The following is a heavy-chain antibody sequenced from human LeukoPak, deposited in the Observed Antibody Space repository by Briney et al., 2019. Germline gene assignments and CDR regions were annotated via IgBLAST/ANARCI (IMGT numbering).Heavy chain of an antibody. CDR1: GFSFSSCN. CDR3: ARAPGYRSFLDY. J-gene: IGHJ4*02. CDR2: MSSSSSYI. Sequence: GGSLRLSCAASGFSFSSCNMNWVRQAPGKGLEWVSFMSSSSSYIYYADSVKGRFTISRDNAKNSLYLQMNSLRAEDTAVYYCARAPGYRSFLDYWGQGTLVTVSS. D-gene: IGHD6-13*01. V-gene: IGHV3-21*01.